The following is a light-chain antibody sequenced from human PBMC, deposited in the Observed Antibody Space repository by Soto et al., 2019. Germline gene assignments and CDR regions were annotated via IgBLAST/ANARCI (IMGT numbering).Light chain of an antibody. CDR1: LSVSSN. V-gene: IGKV3-15*01. CDR3: QQYNDWPRT. J-gene: IGKJ1*01. CDR2: GAS. Sequence: EIVMTQSPATLSVSPGERATPSCRASLSVSSNLAWYQQKAGQAPRLLIYGASTGVTGIPARCSGSGSGTEFTLTISSLQSADSAVYYCQQYNDWPRTFGQGTKVEIK.